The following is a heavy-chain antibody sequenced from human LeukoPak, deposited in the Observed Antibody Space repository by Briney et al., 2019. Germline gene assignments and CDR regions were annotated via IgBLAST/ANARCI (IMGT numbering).Heavy chain of an antibody. D-gene: IGHD6-19*01. V-gene: IGHV3-48*03. J-gene: IGHJ6*03. CDR1: GFTFSSYE. Sequence: GGSLRLSCAASGFTFSSYEMNWVRQAPGKGLEWVSYISSSGSTIYYADSVKGRFTISRDNAKNSLYLQMNSLRAEDTAVYYCARGSYSSGWYYYMDVWGKGTTVTISS. CDR3: ARGSYSSGWYYYMDV. CDR2: ISSSGSTI.